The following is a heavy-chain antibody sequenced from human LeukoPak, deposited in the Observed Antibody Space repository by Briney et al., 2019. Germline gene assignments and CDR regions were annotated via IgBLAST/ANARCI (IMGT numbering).Heavy chain of an antibody. CDR1: GGSISSGGYS. J-gene: IGHJ6*04. CDR3: AREVVVPAAMSFRYYYYGMDV. CDR2: IYHSGST. Sequence: SETLSLTCAVSGGSISSGGYSWSWIRQSPGKGLEWIGYIYHSGSTYYNPSLKSRVTISVDRSKNQFSLKLSSVIAADTAVYFCAREVVVPAAMSFRYYYYGMDVWGKGTTVTVSS. D-gene: IGHD2-2*01. V-gene: IGHV4-30-2*06.